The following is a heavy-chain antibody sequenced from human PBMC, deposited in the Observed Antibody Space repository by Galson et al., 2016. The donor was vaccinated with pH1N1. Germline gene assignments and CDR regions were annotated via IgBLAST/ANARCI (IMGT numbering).Heavy chain of an antibody. J-gene: IGHJ3*02. CDR1: GGSVNSTNYY. CDR2: IYHSGTT. Sequence: LSLTCTVSGGSVNSTNYYWSWIRLPPGKGLEWIGYIYHSGTTNYNSSLKSRVTISIDTSQNQFSLKLRSVTAADTAIYYCARERGNYPDDSFDIWGQGTPVSVSS. V-gene: IGHV4-61*01. D-gene: IGHD1-7*01. CDR3: ARERGNYPDDSFDI.